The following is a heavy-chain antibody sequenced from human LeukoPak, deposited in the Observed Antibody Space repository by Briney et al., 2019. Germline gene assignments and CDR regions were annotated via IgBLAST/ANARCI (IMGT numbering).Heavy chain of an antibody. CDR1: GFTFSSYS. CDR2: ISSSSSYI. D-gene: IGHD3-3*01. V-gene: IGHV3-21*01. J-gene: IGHJ1*01. Sequence: GGSLRLSCAASGFTFSSYSMNWVRQAPGKGLERVSSISSSSSYIYYADSVKGRFTISRDNAKNSLYLQMNSLRAEDTAVYYCARDSDAFTTLQPFQHWGQGTLVTVSS. CDR3: ARDSDAFTTLQPFQH.